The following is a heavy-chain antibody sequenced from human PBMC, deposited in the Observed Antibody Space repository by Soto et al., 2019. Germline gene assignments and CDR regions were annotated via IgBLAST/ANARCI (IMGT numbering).Heavy chain of an antibody. CDR1: GFTFSNYA. Sequence: QVQLVESGGGVVQPGRSLRLSCAASGFTFSNYAIHWVRQAPGKGLEWVAFISYDGRNKYYADSVKGRFTISRDNSQNTVYLQMNSLRVEDTAVYYCARDWENYFDYWGQGTLVTVSS. J-gene: IGHJ4*02. V-gene: IGHV3-30*04. D-gene: IGHD1-26*01. CDR3: ARDWENYFDY. CDR2: ISYDGRNK.